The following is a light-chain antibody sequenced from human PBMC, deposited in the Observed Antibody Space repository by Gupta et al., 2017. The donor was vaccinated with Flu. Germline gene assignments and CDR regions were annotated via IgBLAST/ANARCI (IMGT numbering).Light chain of an antibody. Sequence: NCKFTHSCLDSSSNGNCLAWYQQKPDQSPKVLINYASKRVSGVPSRFSGSGYGTDFTLTISTLQAEDAAVYYCHQCNSIPVTFGQGTKLEIK. CDR3: HQCNSIPVT. CDR2: YAS. V-gene: IGKV4-1*01. CDR1: HSCLDSSSNGNC. J-gene: IGKJ2*01.